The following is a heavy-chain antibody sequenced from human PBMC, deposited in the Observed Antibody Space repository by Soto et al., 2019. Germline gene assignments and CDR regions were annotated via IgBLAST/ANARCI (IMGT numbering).Heavy chain of an antibody. CDR3: GRDRGYYYETSGYPFDY. D-gene: IGHD3-22*01. Sequence: GASVKVACKASGYRFDRYIISWVLQAPGERAEWMRWVSADNGDARWPQNVRGRLTLTTDTSTNTAYMDLGRLSAAATAGYCCGRDRGYYYETSGYPFDYWGQAFQVAVTS. CDR1: GYRFDRYI. V-gene: IGHV1-18*01. CDR2: VSADNGDA. J-gene: IGHJ4*02.